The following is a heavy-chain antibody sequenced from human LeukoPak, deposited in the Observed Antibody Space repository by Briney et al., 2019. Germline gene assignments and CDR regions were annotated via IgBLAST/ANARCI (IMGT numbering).Heavy chain of an antibody. CDR2: ISSSSSSI. CDR3: AANYDFWSGYYNFDY. CDR1: GFTFSTYD. J-gene: IGHJ4*02. D-gene: IGHD3-3*01. Sequence: GRSLRLSCAASGFTFSTYDMDWVRQAPGKGLEWVSYISSSSSSIYYADSVKGRFTISRDNAKNSLYLQMNSLRAEDTAVYYCAANYDFWSGYYNFDYWGQGTLVTVSS. V-gene: IGHV3-48*04.